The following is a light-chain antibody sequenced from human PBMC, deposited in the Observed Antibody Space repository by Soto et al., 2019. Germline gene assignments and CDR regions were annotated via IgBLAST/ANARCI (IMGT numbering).Light chain of an antibody. CDR2: EIT. CDR3: SSYTSGSTYVV. V-gene: IGLV2-14*01. Sequence: QSALTQPASVSGSPGQSITISCTGTSSDIGGYRYVSWYQQQPGKAPTLMISEITNRPSGVPNRFSGSKSGNTASLTISGLQAEDEADYYCSSYTSGSTYVVFGGGTKLTVL. CDR1: SSDIGGYRY. J-gene: IGLJ2*01.